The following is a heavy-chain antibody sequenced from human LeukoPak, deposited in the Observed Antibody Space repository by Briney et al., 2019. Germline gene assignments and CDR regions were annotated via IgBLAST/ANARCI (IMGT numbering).Heavy chain of an antibody. J-gene: IGHJ4*02. Sequence: SQTLSLTCTVSGGSISSGSYYWSWIRQPAGKGLEWIGRIYTSGSTNYNHSLKSRVTLSVATSKNQFSLKLRFVTAADPAVYFCARHGSDPSNGPWNGYYKPFDYWGQGIRVAVSS. V-gene: IGHV4-61*02. CDR2: IYTSGST. D-gene: IGHD3-3*01. CDR1: GGSISSGSYY. CDR3: ARHGSDPSNGPWNGYYKPFDY.